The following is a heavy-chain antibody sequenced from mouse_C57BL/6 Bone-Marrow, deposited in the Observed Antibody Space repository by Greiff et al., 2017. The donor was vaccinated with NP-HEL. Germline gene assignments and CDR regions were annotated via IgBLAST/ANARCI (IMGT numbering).Heavy chain of an antibody. CDR1: GFTFSDYY. Sequence: EVKLMESGGGLVQPGGSLKLSCAASGFTFSDYYMYWVRQTPEKRLEWVAYISNGGGSTYYPDTVKGRFIISRANAKNTLYLQMSRLKSEDTAMYYCARLGVLRSYYYAMDYWGQGTSVTVSS. D-gene: IGHD1-1*01. CDR2: ISNGGGST. J-gene: IGHJ4*01. V-gene: IGHV5-12*01. CDR3: ARLGVLRSYYYAMDY.